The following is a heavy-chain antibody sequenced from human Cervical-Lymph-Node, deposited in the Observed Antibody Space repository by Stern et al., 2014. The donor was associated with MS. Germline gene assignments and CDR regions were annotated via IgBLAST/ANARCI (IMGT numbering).Heavy chain of an antibody. D-gene: IGHD2-15*01. CDR3: ARGLLGSKNAFDI. J-gene: IGHJ3*02. V-gene: IGHV1-18*01. Sequence: QVQLVQSGAEVKKPGASVKVSCKASGYTFTGYGISWVRQVPGQGLEWMGWISACNGNRNYAQKLQGRVTMTTGTSTSTAYMDLKSLRSDDTAVYYCARGLLGSKNAFDIWGQGTMVTVSS. CDR2: ISACNGNR. CDR1: GYTFTGYG.